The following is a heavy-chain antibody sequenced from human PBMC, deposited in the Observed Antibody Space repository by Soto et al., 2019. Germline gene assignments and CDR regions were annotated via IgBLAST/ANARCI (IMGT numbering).Heavy chain of an antibody. CDR1: GYIFTNYD. CDR2: ISAYNGNT. V-gene: IGHV1-18*01. D-gene: IGHD5-12*01. J-gene: IGHJ4*02. CDR3: ARGGDGYDLTD. Sequence: QVPLVQSGAEVKKPGASVKVSCRASGYIFTNYDITWVRQAPGQGLEWMGWISAYNGNTNYTQKFQGRVTMTTDASTSTADMELRSLRSDDTAIYYCARGGDGYDLTDWGQGTLVTVSS.